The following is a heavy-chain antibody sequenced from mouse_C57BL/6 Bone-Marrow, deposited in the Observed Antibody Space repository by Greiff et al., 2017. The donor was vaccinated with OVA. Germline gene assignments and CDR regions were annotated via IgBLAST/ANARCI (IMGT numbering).Heavy chain of an antibody. V-gene: IGHV1-26*01. CDR1: GYTFTDYY. D-gene: IGHD1-1*01. Sequence: EVQLQQSGPELVKPGASVKISCKASGYTFTDYYMNWVKQSHGKSLEWIGAINPNNGCTSYHQKFKGKATLTVDKSSSTDYMELRSLTSEDSAVYYCARAGITTVVDWYFDGWGTGTTVTVSS. CDR3: ARAGITTVVDWYFDG. J-gene: IGHJ1*03. CDR2: INPNNGCT.